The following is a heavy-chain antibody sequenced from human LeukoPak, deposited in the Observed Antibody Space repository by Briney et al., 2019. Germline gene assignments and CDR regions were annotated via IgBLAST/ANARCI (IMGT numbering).Heavy chain of an antibody. CDR1: GFTFSSYA. D-gene: IGHD3-3*01. J-gene: IGHJ3*02. CDR3: ASLTYYDFWSGFFSPLDAFDI. Sequence: GRSLRLSCAASGFTFSSYAMHWVRQAPGKGLEWVAVISYDGSNKYYADSVKGRFTISRDNSKNTLYLQMNSLRAEDTAVYYCASLTYYDFWSGFFSPLDAFDIWGQGTMVTVSS. CDR2: ISYDGSNK. V-gene: IGHV3-30-3*01.